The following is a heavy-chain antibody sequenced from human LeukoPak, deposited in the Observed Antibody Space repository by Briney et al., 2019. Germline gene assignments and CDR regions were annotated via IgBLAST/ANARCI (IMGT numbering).Heavy chain of an antibody. V-gene: IGHV1-46*01. CDR3: ARGPGGGPKTTVTTYGTNDY. Sequence: ASVKVSCKASGYTFTSYYMHWVRQAPGQGLEWMGIINPSGGSTSYAQKFQGRVTMTRDTSTSTAYMELSSLRSEDTAVYYRARGPGGGPKTTVTTYGTNDYWGQGTLVTVSS. CDR1: GYTFTSYY. D-gene: IGHD4-17*01. J-gene: IGHJ4*02. CDR2: INPSGGST.